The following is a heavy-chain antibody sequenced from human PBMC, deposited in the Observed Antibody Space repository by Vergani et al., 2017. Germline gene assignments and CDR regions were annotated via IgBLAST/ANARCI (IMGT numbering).Heavy chain of an antibody. CDR1: GGSFFNSRYY. V-gene: IGHV4-39*01. CDR3: ARHATQDYYNDSDYFDY. J-gene: IGHJ4*02. D-gene: IGHD3-22*01. Sequence: QMQLQESGPGLVKASETLSLTCTVSGGSFFNSRYYWGWIRQPPGKGLEWIGSMDYNGRAYYTPSLRRRVAISIDTSKMQFSLKLYSLTAADTAIYYCARHATQDYYNDSDYFDYWGLGTLVTVSS. CDR2: MDYNGRA.